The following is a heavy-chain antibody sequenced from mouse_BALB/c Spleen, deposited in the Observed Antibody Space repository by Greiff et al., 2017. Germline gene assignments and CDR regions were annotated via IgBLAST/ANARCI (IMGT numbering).Heavy chain of an antibody. V-gene: IGHV5-4*02. CDR3: ARDGFPPFAY. CDR2: ISDGGSYT. CDR1: GFTFSDYY. J-gene: IGHJ3*01. Sequence: EVQLVESGGGLVKPGGSLKLSCAASGFTFSDYYMYWVRQTPEKRLEWVATISDGGSYTYYPDSVKGRFTISRDNAKNNLYLQMSSLKSEDTAMYYCARDGFPPFAYWGQGTLVTVSA.